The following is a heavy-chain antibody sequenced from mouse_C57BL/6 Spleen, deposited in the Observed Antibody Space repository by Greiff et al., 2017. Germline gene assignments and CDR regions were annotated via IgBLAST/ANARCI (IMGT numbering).Heavy chain of an antibody. D-gene: IGHD2-12*01. Sequence: EVKVVESEGGLVQPGSSMQLSCTASGFTFSDYYMAWVRQVPEKGLEWVANINYDGSSTYYLDSLKSRFIISRDNAKNILYLQMSSLKSEDTATYYCARAYDEAMDYWGQGTSVTVSS. CDR3: ARAYDEAMDY. CDR1: GFTFSDYY. CDR2: INYDGSST. J-gene: IGHJ4*01. V-gene: IGHV5-16*01.